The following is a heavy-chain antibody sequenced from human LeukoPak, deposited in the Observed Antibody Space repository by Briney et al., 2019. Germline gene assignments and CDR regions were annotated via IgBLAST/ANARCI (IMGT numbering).Heavy chain of an antibody. Sequence: GGSLRLSCTASGFTFGDYAMSWFRQAPGKGLEWVGFIRSKAYGGTTEYAASVKGRFTISRDDSKSIAYLQMNSLKTEDTAVYYCTRGSGYYSPTTDFDYWGQGTLVTVSS. CDR1: GFTFGDYA. V-gene: IGHV3-49*03. CDR3: TRGSGYYSPTTDFDY. CDR2: IRSKAYGGTT. D-gene: IGHD3-22*01. J-gene: IGHJ4*02.